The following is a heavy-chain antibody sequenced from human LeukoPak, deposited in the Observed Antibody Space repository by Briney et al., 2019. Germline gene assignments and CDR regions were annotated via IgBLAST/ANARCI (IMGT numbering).Heavy chain of an antibody. CDR1: GYTFTSYY. CDR2: INPSGGST. D-gene: IGHD3-22*01. V-gene: IGHV1-46*03. CDR3: AREGYGYYYDSSGYKKTGGFDY. Sequence: GASVKVSCKVSGYTFTSYYMHWVRQAPGQGLEWMGIINPSGGSTSYAQKFQGRVTMTRDTSTSTVYMELSSLRSEDTAVYYCAREGYGYYYDSSGYKKTGGFDYWGQGTLVTVSS. J-gene: IGHJ4*02.